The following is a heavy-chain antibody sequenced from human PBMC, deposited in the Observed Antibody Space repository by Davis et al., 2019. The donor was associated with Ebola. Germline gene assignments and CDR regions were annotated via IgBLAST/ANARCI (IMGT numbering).Heavy chain of an antibody. D-gene: IGHD2-2*01. Sequence: SETLSLTCAVSGGSISSGGYSWSWIRQPPGKGLEWIGYIYHSGSTYYNPSLKSRVTISVDKSKNQFSLKLSSVTAADTAVYYCAGGGYCSSTSCYAYYYYGMDVWGKGTTVTVSS. CDR2: IYHSGST. J-gene: IGHJ6*04. V-gene: IGHV4-30-2*01. CDR1: GGSISSGGYS. CDR3: AGGGYCSSTSCYAYYYYGMDV.